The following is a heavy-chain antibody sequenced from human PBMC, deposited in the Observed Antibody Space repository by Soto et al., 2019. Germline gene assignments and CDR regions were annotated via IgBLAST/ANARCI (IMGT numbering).Heavy chain of an antibody. D-gene: IGHD3-3*01. CDR2: ISAYNGNT. CDR3: ASEDDCREPYGMDV. V-gene: IGHV1-18*01. J-gene: IGHJ6*04. CDR1: GYTFTSYG. Sequence: ASVKVSCKASGYTFTSYGISWVRQAPGQGLEWMGWISAYNGNTNYAQKLQGRVTMTTDTSTSTAYMELRSLRSDDTAVYYCASEDDCREPYGMDVWGKGTTVAVAS.